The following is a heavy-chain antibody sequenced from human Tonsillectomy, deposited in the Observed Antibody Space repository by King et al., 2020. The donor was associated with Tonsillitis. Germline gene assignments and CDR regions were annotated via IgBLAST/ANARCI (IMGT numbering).Heavy chain of an antibody. CDR2: IKSKNDGGTT. J-gene: IGHJ4*02. CDR3: ATAVGATGMDY. Sequence: VQLVESGGGLVNPGGSLRLSCEASGFSFDNAWMTWVRQAPGKGLERVGRIKSKNDGGTTDYAAPVKGRFTMSRDDSKNTVYLQMNSVKTEDTGLYYCATAVGATGMDYWGQGTLVTVSS. CDR1: GFSFDNAW. D-gene: IGHD1-26*01. V-gene: IGHV3-15*01.